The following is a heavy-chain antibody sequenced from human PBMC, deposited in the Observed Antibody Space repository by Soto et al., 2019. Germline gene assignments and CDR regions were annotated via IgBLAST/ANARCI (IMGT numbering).Heavy chain of an antibody. D-gene: IGHD5-18*01. Sequence: GASVKVSCKASGGTFSSYTISWVRQAPGQGLEWMGRIIPILGIANYAQKFQGRVTVTADKSTSTAYMELSSLRSEDTAVYYCARELPSYGPEYYFDYWGQGTLVTVSS. CDR2: IIPILGIA. CDR3: ARELPSYGPEYYFDY. J-gene: IGHJ4*02. V-gene: IGHV1-69*04. CDR1: GGTFSSYT.